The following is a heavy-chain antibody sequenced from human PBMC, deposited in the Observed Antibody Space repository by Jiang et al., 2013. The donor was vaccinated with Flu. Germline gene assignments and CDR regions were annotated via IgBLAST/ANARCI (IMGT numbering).Heavy chain of an antibody. CDR1: GGSISSSSYY. CDR3: ARHSTDVGSDWFDP. V-gene: IGHV4-39*01. Sequence: GPGLVKPSETLSLTCTVSGGSISSSSYYWGWIRQPPGKGLEWIGSIYYSGSTYYNPSLKSRVTISVDTSKNQFSLKLSSVTAADTAVYYCARHSTDVGSDWFDPWGQGTLVTVSS. J-gene: IGHJ5*02. D-gene: IGHD1-26*01. CDR2: IYYSGST.